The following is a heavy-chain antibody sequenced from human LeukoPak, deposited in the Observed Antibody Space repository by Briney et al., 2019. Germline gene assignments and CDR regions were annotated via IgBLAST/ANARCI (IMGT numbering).Heavy chain of an antibody. D-gene: IGHD6-19*01. CDR3: ATVSPTLRGGSGWYYVDYYGMDV. CDR1: GYTFTNYG. J-gene: IGHJ6*02. V-gene: IGHV1-18*01. CDR2: ISAYNGNT. Sequence: ASVKVSCKTSGYTFTNYGISWVRQAPGLGLEWMGWISAYNGNTNYAQKFQGRVTMTEDTSTDTAYMELSSLRSEDTAVYYCATVSPTLRGGSGWYYVDYYGMDVWGQGTTVTVSS.